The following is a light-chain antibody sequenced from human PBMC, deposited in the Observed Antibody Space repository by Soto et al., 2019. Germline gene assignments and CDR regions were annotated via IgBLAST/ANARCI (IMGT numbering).Light chain of an antibody. CDR3: QHTRT. CDR1: QNINNW. Sequence: DFQMTQSPSTLSASVGDRVTITCRASQNINNWVAWYQQKPGKAPKFLIYDASTLQRGVSSRFSGSGFGTEFSLTINSLQPEDSGSYYCQHTRTFGQGTKVEVK. CDR2: DAS. V-gene: IGKV1-5*01. J-gene: IGKJ1*01.